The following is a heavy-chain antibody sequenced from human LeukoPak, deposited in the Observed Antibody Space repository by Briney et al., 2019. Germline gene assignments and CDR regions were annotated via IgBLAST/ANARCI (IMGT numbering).Heavy chain of an antibody. D-gene: IGHD1-26*01. CDR3: AKLWGSGATRLVSRSTHDY. J-gene: IGHJ4*02. CDR1: GFTFSTYA. Sequence: GGSLRLSCATSGFTFSTYAMNWVRRAPGKGLEWVSVISVSGGSTYYADSVKGRFTISRDNSKNTLYLQMNSLRAEDTAVYYCAKLWGSGATRLVSRSTHDYWGQGTLVTVSS. V-gene: IGHV3-23*01. CDR2: ISVSGGST.